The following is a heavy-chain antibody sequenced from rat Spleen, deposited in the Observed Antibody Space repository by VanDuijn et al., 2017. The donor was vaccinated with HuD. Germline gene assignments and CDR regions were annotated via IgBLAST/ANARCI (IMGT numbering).Heavy chain of an antibody. V-gene: IGHV2-6*01. D-gene: IGHD1-2*01. CDR3: ARDPYSKPFDY. CDR1: GFSLTSYT. Sequence: QVQLKESGPGLVQPSQTLSLTCTVSGFSLTSYTVSWVRQPPGKGLEWIAAISSGGSTYYNSALKSRLSISRDTSKSQVFLKMNSLQTEDTAMYFCARDPYSKPFDYWGQGVMVTVSS. J-gene: IGHJ2*01. CDR2: ISSGGST.